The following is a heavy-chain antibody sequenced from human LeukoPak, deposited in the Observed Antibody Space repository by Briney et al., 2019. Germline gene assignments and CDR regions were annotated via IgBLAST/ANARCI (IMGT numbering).Heavy chain of an antibody. CDR3: ARAVRAHPPADF. J-gene: IGHJ4*02. V-gene: IGHV3-74*01. CDR1: GFSFSSYW. CDR2: INSDGSST. D-gene: IGHD3-3*01. Sequence: GGSLRLTCAASGFSFSSYWMHWVRQAPGKGLVWVSRINSDGSSTTYADSVKGRSSISRDNAKNTLYLHLDSLRAEDTGVYYCARAVRAHPPADFWGQGTLVTVSS.